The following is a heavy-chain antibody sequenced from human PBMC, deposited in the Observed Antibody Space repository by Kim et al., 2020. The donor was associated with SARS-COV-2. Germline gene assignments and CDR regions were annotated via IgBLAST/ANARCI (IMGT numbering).Heavy chain of an antibody. J-gene: IGHJ6*02. CDR1: GGSISSSNW. Sequence: SETLSLTCAVSGGSISSSNWWSWVRQPPGKGLAWIGEIYHSGSTNYNPSLKSRVTISVEKSKNQFSLKLSSVTAADTAVYYCARLGAYYGSGTSSANYYGMDVWGQGTTVTVSS. CDR2: IYHSGST. CDR3: ARLGAYYGSGTSSANYYGMDV. D-gene: IGHD3-10*01. V-gene: IGHV4-4*02.